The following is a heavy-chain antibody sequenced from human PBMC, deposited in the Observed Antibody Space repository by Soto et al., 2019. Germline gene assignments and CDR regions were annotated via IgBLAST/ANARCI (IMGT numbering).Heavy chain of an antibody. CDR2: IYYSGST. Sequence: SETLPLTCTVSGGFIRSGNYYWSWLRQLPGKGLEWIGYIYYSGSTYYNPSLKSRVTISVDTSKNQFSLKLNSVTAADTAVYYCATRTDYYYGSGSLGGMDVWGQGTTVT. CDR1: GGFIRSGNYY. J-gene: IGHJ6*02. V-gene: IGHV4-31*03. CDR3: ATRTDYYYGSGSLGGMDV. D-gene: IGHD3-10*01.